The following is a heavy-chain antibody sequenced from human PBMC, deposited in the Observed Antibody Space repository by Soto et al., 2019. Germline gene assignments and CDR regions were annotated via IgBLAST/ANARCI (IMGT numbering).Heavy chain of an antibody. D-gene: IGHD2-15*01. V-gene: IGHV3-64*01. J-gene: IGHJ6*02. CDR2: ISSNGGST. Sequence: PGGSLRLSCAASGFTFSSYAMHWVRQAPGKGLEYVSAISSNGGSTYYANSVKGRFTISRDNSKNTLYLQMGSLRAEDMAVYYCAREGQADNYYYYGMDVWGQGTTVTVSS. CDR3: AREGQADNYYYYGMDV. CDR1: GFTFSSYA.